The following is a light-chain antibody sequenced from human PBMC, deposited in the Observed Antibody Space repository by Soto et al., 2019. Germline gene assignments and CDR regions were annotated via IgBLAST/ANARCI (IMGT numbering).Light chain of an antibody. V-gene: IGKV3D-15*01. CDR1: QSVSSN. Sequence: EIVMTQSPATLSVSPGGRATLSFSASQSVSSNLAWYQQKPGQAPRLLIYGASTRATGIPARFSGSGSGTDFTLTISSLQPEDFAVYYCQHRSNWPPELSFGGGTKVDI. CDR3: QHRSNWPPELS. CDR2: GAS. J-gene: IGKJ4*01.